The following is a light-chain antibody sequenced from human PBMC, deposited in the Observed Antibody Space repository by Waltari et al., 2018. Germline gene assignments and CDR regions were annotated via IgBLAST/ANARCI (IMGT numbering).Light chain of an antibody. CDR1: SGHSSNI. CDR2: VNSDGSH. V-gene: IGLV4-69*02. Sequence: QLVLTQSPSASASLGASVRLTCTLSSGHSSNIIAWHQQQPEKGPRYLMKVNSDGSHSKGDEIPDRCSGSGSGAERYLTISSVQSEDETDYYCQTGGHGTWVFGGGTKLTVL. CDR3: QTGGHGTWV. J-gene: IGLJ3*02.